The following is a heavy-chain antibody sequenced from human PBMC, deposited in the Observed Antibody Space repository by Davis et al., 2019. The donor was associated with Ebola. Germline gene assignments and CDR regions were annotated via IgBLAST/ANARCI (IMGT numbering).Heavy chain of an antibody. Sequence: GESLKISCAASGFSFSSYWMSWVRQAPGKGLEWVTNIKQDGSEKYYVDAVKGRFTISRDNAKNSLFLQMNSLRAEDTAVYYCARGQGVTGTALFFYYGMDVWGQGTTVTVSS. CDR1: GFSFSSYW. J-gene: IGHJ6*02. CDR3: ARGQGVTGTALFFYYGMDV. V-gene: IGHV3-7*01. D-gene: IGHD1-7*01. CDR2: IKQDGSEK.